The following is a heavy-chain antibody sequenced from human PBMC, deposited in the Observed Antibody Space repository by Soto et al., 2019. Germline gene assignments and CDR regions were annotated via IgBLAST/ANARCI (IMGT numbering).Heavy chain of an antibody. CDR2: IYYSGST. J-gene: IGHJ4*02. D-gene: IGHD5-12*01. CDR3: AREGGRGYSGYDLNYFDY. CDR1: GGSISSGDYY. Sequence: LSLTCTVSGGSISSGDYYWSWIRQPPGKGLEWIGYIYYSGSTYYNPSLKSRVTISVDTSKNQFSLKLSSVTAADTAVYYCAREGGRGYSGYDLNYFDYWGQGTLVTVSS. V-gene: IGHV4-30-4*01.